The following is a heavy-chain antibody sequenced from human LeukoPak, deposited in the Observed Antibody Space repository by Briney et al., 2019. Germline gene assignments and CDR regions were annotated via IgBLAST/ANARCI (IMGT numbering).Heavy chain of an antibody. D-gene: IGHD3-22*01. V-gene: IGHV1-69*13. CDR2: IIPIFGTA. Sequence: GASVKVSCKASGGTFSSYAISWVRQAPGQGLEWMGGIIPIFGTANYAQKFQGRVTITADESTSTAYMELSSLRSEDTAVYYCARDGAYYYDSSGYYPYDAFDIWGQGTMVTVSS. J-gene: IGHJ3*02. CDR3: ARDGAYYYDSSGYYPYDAFDI. CDR1: GGTFSSYA.